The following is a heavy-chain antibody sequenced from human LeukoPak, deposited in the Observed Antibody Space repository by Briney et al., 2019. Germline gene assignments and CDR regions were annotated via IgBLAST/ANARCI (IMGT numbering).Heavy chain of an antibody. CDR1: GFIFNRYY. CDR3: VMTFGAVAENFDY. D-gene: IGHD6-19*01. J-gene: IGHJ4*02. CDR2: ISFNGGST. V-gene: IGHV3-64D*06. Sequence: GGSLRLSCSASGFIFNRYYMYWVRQPPGKGLEYVSAISFNGGSTSYSDSVKGRVTTTRDNSKNTMYPQISSLRAEETAVYYCVMTFGAVAENFDYWGEGTLVTVSS.